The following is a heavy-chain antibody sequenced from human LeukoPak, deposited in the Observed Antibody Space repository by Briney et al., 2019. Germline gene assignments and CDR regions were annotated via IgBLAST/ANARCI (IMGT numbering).Heavy chain of an antibody. CDR2: IYSDGST. J-gene: IGHJ5*02. V-gene: IGHV3-53*01. CDR1: GFTVSSNY. D-gene: IGHD3-10*01. CDR3: ARDGSGSGFNWFAP. Sequence: GGSLRLSCEASGFTVSSNYMSWVRQAPGKGLEWVSVIYSDGSTYYADSVKGRFTISRDNSKNTLYLQMNSLRAEDTAVYYCARDGSGSGFNWFAPWGQGTLVTVSS.